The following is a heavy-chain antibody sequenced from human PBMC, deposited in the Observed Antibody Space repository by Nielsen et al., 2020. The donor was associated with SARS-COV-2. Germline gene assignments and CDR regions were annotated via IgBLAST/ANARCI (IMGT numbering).Heavy chain of an antibody. Sequence: SETLSLTCAVYGGSFSGYYWSWIRQPPGKGLEWIGEIYHSGGTNYNPSLKSRVTISVDKSKNQFSLKLSSVTAADTAVYYCARDGSRNPFDYWGQGTLVTVSS. V-gene: IGHV4-34*01. CDR3: ARDGSRNPFDY. CDR1: GGSFSGYY. D-gene: IGHD1-26*01. J-gene: IGHJ4*02. CDR2: IYHSGGT.